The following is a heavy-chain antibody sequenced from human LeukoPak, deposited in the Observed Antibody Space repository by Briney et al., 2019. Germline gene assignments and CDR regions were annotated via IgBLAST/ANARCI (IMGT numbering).Heavy chain of an antibody. CDR1: GYTFTGYY. J-gene: IGHJ6*03. D-gene: IGHD3-10*01. CDR2: INPNSGGT. V-gene: IGHV1-2*02. CDR3: ARDRNRLLWFGDLYYMDV. Sequence: GASVKVSCKASGYTFTGYYMHWVRQAPGQGLEWMGWINPNSGGTNYAQKFQGRVTMTRDTSISTAYMELSRLRSDDTAVYYCARDRNRLLWFGDLYYMDVWGKGTTVTISS.